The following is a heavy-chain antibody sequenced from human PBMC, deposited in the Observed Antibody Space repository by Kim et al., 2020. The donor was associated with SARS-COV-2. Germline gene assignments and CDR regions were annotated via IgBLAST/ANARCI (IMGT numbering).Heavy chain of an antibody. CDR3: ATWAYTYFFDY. D-gene: IGHD1-26*01. Sequence: YADSSTGRIPITRANAKNSLYLQMNSLRADDTAVYYCATWAYTYFFDYWGQGTLVTVSS. J-gene: IGHJ4*02. V-gene: IGHV3-9*01.